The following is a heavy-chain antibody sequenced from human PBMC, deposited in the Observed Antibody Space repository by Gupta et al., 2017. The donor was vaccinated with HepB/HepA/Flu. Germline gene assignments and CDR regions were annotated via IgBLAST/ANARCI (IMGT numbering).Heavy chain of an antibody. J-gene: IGHJ3*02. V-gene: IGHV1-2*02. CDR2: INPNSGGT. Sequence: QVQLVQSGAEAKMPGASVKVSCKASGYTFTGHYMHWVRQAPGQGLEWMGWINPNSGGTNYAQKFQGRVTMTRDTSISTAYMELSRLRSDDTAVYYCARAQGYCSSTSCYSAFDIWGQGTMVTVSS. CDR3: ARAQGYCSSTSCYSAFDI. D-gene: IGHD2-2*02. CDR1: GYTFTGHY.